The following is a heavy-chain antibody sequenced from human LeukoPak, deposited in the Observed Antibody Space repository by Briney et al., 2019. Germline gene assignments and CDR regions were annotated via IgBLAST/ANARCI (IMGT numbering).Heavy chain of an antibody. CDR2: IYYSGST. CDR1: GGSVSSGSYY. V-gene: IGHV4-61*01. CDR3: ARDLRSSSSSGINYYGMDV. D-gene: IGHD6-6*01. Sequence: PSETLSLTCTVSGGSVSSGSYYWSWIRQPPGKGLEWFGYIYYSGSTNYNPSLKSRVTISVDTSKNQFSLKLSSVTAADTAVYYCARDLRSSSSSGINYYGMDVWGQGTTVTVSS. J-gene: IGHJ6*02.